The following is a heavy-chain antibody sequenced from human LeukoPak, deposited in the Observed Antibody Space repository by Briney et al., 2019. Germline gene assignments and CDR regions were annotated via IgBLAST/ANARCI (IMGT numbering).Heavy chain of an antibody. D-gene: IGHD3-10*01. CDR3: ARGLHLWFPDY. V-gene: IGHV4-61*01. Sequence: SETLSLTCSVSGASVSSGSYYWSWIRQPPGKGLEWIGYIYYSGSTNYNPSLKSQVTISLDTSKNQFSLRLSSVTAADTAVYYCARGLHLWFPDYWGQGTLVTVSS. CDR1: GASVSSGSYY. J-gene: IGHJ4*02. CDR2: IYYSGST.